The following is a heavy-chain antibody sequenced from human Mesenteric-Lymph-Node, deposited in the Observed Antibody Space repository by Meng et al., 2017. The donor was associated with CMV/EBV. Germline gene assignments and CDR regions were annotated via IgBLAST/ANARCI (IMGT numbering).Heavy chain of an antibody. V-gene: IGHV3-30*02. J-gene: IGHJ6*02. CDR3: AKDPLGYCSSTSCYNYYYYGMDV. D-gene: IGHD2-2*01. CDR2: IRYDGSNK. Sequence: GSLKISCAASGFTFSSYGMHWVRQAPGKGLEWVAFIRYDGSNKYYADSVKGRFTISRDNSKNTLYLQMNSLRAEDTAVYYCAKDPLGYCSSTSCYNYYYYGMDVWGQGTTVTVSS. CDR1: GFTFSSYG.